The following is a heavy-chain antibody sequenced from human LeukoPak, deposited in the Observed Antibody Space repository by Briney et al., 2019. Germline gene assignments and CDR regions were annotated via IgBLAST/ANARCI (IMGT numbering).Heavy chain of an antibody. V-gene: IGHV3-48*03. CDR2: ISSSGSNI. CDR3: ARGVWFGELSFDY. J-gene: IGHJ4*02. Sequence: PGGSVRLFCAASGFTFSSYEMNWVRQAPGKGLEGVSYISSSGSNIYYADSVKGRFTISRDNTKNSLYLQMNSLRAEDTAVYYCARGVWFGELSFDYWGQGTLVTVSS. D-gene: IGHD3-10*01. CDR1: GFTFSSYE.